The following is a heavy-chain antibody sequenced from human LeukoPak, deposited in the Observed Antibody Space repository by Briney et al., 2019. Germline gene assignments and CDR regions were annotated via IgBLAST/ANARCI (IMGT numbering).Heavy chain of an antibody. Sequence: GRSLRLSCAASGFTFSRSGIHWVRQAPGGGLEWVAVISYDERDEYYADSVKGRFTISRDNSKNTLYLQMNSLRAEDTAVYYCAKDSKGSGTYYDRYFDYWGQGTLVTVSS. V-gene: IGHV3-30*18. CDR2: ISYDERDE. D-gene: IGHD3-10*01. CDR3: AKDSKGSGTYYDRYFDY. CDR1: GFTFSRSG. J-gene: IGHJ4*02.